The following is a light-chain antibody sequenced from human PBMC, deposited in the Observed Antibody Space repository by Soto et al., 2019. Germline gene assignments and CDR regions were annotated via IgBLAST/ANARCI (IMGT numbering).Light chain of an antibody. Sequence: IHMTQSPSTLSSSLVDRVTITCRASHNIERWMAWYQQKPGKAPSLLIFDASTLHSGVPSRFSGSGSGTDFTLTISSLQPDDFATYYCQQFAISTTFGQGTKVDIK. CDR2: DAS. CDR1: HNIERW. CDR3: QQFAISTT. V-gene: IGKV1-5*01. J-gene: IGKJ1*01.